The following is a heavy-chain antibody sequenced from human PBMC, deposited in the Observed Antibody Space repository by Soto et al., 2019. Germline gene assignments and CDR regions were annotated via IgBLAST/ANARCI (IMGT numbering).Heavy chain of an antibody. CDR1: EFTISRYG. V-gene: IGHV3-33*01. CDR3: ARDLGDDYDILAGYAMDV. J-gene: IGHJ6*02. CDR2: IWYDGSNK. D-gene: IGHD3-9*01. Sequence: VRPLRLYCAASEFTISRYGMHCVSQAPGKGLEWVAVIWYDGSNKYYADSVKGRFTISRDNSKNTLYLQMNSLRAEDTAVYYCARDLGDDYDILAGYAMDVWGQGTTVTVSS.